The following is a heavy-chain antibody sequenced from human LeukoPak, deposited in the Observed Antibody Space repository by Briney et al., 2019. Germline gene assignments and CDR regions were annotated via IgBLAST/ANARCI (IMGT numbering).Heavy chain of an antibody. D-gene: IGHD3-3*01. V-gene: IGHV3-30*02. J-gene: IGHJ6*03. CDR3: AREPEVGLFGVAYYYYYYMDV. CDR1: GFPFSSYG. Sequence: GALRLSCAASGFPFSSYGMHWVRQAPGKGLEWVALIRYDGSNKYYADSVKGRFTISRDNAKNSLYLQMNSLRAEDTAVYYCAREPEVGLFGVAYYYYYYMDVWGTGTTVTVSS. CDR2: IRYDGSNK.